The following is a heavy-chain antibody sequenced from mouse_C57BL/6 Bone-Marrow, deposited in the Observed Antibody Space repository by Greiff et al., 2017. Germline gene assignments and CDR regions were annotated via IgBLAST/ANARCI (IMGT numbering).Heavy chain of an antibody. V-gene: IGHV12-3*01. CDR3: AGEGDNYVDY. CDR2: ITHSGET. J-gene: IGHJ2*01. CDR1: GFPITSGYY. Sequence: VKLLESGPGLVKPSPSLLLSCSITGFPITSGYYWIWIRQPPGKPLEWMGYITHSGETFYNPSFQSPISITRETSKNQFFLQLNSVTTEDTAMYYCAGEGDNYVDYWGQGTTLTVSS.